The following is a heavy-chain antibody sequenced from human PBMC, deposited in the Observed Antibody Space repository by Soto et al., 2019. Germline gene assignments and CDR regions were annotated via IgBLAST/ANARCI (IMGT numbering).Heavy chain of an antibody. Sequence: QVQLQESGPGLVKPSGTLSLTCAVSGASISSSHWWTWVRQSPGQGLEYIGAISHSGTSNSNPSLKSRVNLSVDKSKNHFSLTLTSVTAADAAVYYCARVVLTITRGAFDAWGQGTLVIVSS. CDR1: GASISSSHW. D-gene: IGHD3-9*01. CDR3: ARVVLTITRGAFDA. J-gene: IGHJ3*01. CDR2: ISHSGTS. V-gene: IGHV4-4*02.